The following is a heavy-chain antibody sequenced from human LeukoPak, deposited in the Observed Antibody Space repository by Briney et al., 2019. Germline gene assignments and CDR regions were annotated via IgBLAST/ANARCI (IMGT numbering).Heavy chain of an antibody. J-gene: IGHJ4*02. CDR1: EFSVGSNY. V-gene: IGHV3-66*01. CDR3: AKDFSVYNYDSRVLDY. Sequence: PGGSLRLSCAASEFSVGSNYMTWVRQAPGKGLEWVSLIYSGGSTYYADSVKGRFTISRDNSKNTLYLQMNRLRAEDMAVYYCAKDFSVYNYDSRVLDYWGQGTLVTVSS. D-gene: IGHD3-22*01. CDR2: IYSGGST.